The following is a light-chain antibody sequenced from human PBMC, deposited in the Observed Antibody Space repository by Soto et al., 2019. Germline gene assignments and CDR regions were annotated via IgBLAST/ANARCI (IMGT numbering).Light chain of an antibody. J-gene: IGKJ1*01. Sequence: DIQMTQSPSSLSPSVGDRVTITCRARQDIRRYLSWYQQKTGTAPKFLIYSASGLHSGVPSRFSGSGNGTDFALTISSLQPEDYVTSYCLQTYSTPWTFGQGTKVAIQ. V-gene: IGKV1-39*01. CDR2: SAS. CDR1: QDIRRY. CDR3: LQTYSTPWT.